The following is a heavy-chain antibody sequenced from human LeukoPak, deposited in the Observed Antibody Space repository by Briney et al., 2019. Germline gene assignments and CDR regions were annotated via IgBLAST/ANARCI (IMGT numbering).Heavy chain of an antibody. CDR3: ARALTNAFDI. J-gene: IGHJ3*02. Sequence: GGSLRLSCAASRFTFSNFWMTWVRQAPEKGLEWLANIRQDGGEKYYVDSVKGRFTISRDNTKNSLFLQMNSLRPEDTAVYFCARALTNAFDIWGQGTMVTVSS. CDR1: RFTFSNFW. V-gene: IGHV3-7*04. D-gene: IGHD3-9*01. CDR2: IRQDGGEK.